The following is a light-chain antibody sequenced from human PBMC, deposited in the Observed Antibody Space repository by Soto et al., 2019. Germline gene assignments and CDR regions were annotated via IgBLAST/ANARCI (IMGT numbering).Light chain of an antibody. CDR1: QGISTY. V-gene: IGKV1D-43*01. CDR3: QRYCSAF. Sequence: AIRMTQSPFSLSASGGDRVTITCWASQGISTYLPWYHQKPAKAPKFSIFYASSFQSGVPSRFSDSGTGTVCTLTLSSLPPEDCATYDCQRYCSAFFGPGTKVDIK. J-gene: IGKJ3*01. CDR2: YAS.